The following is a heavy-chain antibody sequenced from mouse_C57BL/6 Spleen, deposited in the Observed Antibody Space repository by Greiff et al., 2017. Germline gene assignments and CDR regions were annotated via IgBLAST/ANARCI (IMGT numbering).Heavy chain of an antibody. Sequence: VQLQQPGAELVKPGASVKLSCKASGYTFTGYWMHWVKQRPGRGLEWIGRIDPGSGGTKYNEKFKSKATLTVDKPSSTAYMQLSSLTSDDSAVXYCARPTAQAPFAYWGQGTLVTVSA. J-gene: IGHJ3*01. CDR1: GYTFTGYW. CDR3: ARPTAQAPFAY. CDR2: IDPGSGGT. D-gene: IGHD3-2*02. V-gene: IGHV1-72*01.